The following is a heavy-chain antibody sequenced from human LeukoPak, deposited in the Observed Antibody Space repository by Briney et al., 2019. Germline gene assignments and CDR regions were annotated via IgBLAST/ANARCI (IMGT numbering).Heavy chain of an antibody. CDR3: ARGFGAGNYYYGWFDP. V-gene: IGHV4-30-4*01. Sequence: SETLSLTCTVSGASISSGDYHWNWIRQPPGRGLEWIGFIHDSGSTYYNPSLKSRVSISRDMSKNQLSLMLSSVTAADTAVYYCARGFGAGNYYYGWFDPWGQGTLVSVSS. J-gene: IGHJ5*02. CDR2: IHDSGST. D-gene: IGHD3-10*01. CDR1: GASISSGDYH.